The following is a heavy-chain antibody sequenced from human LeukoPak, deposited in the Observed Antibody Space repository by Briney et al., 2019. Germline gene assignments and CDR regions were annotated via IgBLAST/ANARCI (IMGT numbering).Heavy chain of an antibody. CDR1: GFTFSNYA. CDR3: AKDDGGSPPNAFDI. Sequence: GVSLRLSCAASGFTFSNYAMSWVRQAPGKGLEWVSAVGYSVGSTYYADSVKGRFAISRDSSKNTLYLQMNGLRGEDTAVYYCAKDDGGSPPNAFDIWGQGTLVTVSS. D-gene: IGHD1-26*01. V-gene: IGHV3-23*01. J-gene: IGHJ3*02. CDR2: VGYSVGST.